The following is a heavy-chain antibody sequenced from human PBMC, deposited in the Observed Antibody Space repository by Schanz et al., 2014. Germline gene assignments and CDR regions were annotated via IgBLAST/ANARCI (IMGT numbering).Heavy chain of an antibody. CDR1: GFTFSSYL. V-gene: IGHV3-23*04. CDR2: IGGSGGST. J-gene: IGHJ3*02. CDR3: AKDRWRATVMVDAWDI. D-gene: IGHD4-4*01. Sequence: EVQLVESGGGLVQPGGSLTLSCAASGFTFSSYLMSWVRQAPGKGLEWVSGIGGSGGSTDYADSVKGRFTISRDNSKNTVHLQMNSLRAEDTAVYFCAKDRWRATVMVDAWDIGGKGTKGNASS.